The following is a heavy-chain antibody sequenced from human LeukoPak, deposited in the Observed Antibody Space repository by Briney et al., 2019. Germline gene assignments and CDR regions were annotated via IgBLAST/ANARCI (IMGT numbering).Heavy chain of an antibody. CDR1: GFTFSDYY. V-gene: IGHV3-11*01. D-gene: IGHD5-24*01. J-gene: IGHJ3*02. Sequence: GGSLRLSCAASGFTFSDYYMSWIRQAPGKGLEGVSYISSSGSTIYYADSVKGRFTISRDNAKNSLYLQMNSLRAEDTAVCYCARDPNYPDAFDIWGQGTMVTVSS. CDR3: ARDPNYPDAFDI. CDR2: ISSSGSTI.